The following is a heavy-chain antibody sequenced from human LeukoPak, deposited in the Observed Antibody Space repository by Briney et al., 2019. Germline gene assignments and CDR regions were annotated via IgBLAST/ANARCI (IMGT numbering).Heavy chain of an antibody. CDR2: INPNSGDT. Sequence: ASVKVSCKASGYTFTGYYMHWVRQAPGQGLEWMGWINPNSGDTNFAQRFQGRVTMTRDTSISTAYMELSRLRSDDTAIYYCARDERYDSSGYPFDYWGQGTLVTVSS. J-gene: IGHJ4*02. D-gene: IGHD3-22*01. V-gene: IGHV1-2*02. CDR3: ARDERYDSSGYPFDY. CDR1: GYTFTGYY.